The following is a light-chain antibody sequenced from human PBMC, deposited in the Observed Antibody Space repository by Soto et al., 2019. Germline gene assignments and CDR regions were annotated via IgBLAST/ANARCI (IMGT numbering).Light chain of an antibody. CDR2: EVS. V-gene: IGKV2D-29*02. CDR3: MQSTQLPPT. CDR1: HSLLHITGETF. J-gene: IGKJ5*01. Sequence: DDVMTQAPLSLSVAPGQPASISCNSRHSLLHITGETFLFWYLQKPGQSPQLLIYEVSTRVSGVPDRFSGSGSGTDFTLEISRVETDDVGIYYCMQSTQLPPTFGQGTRLEI.